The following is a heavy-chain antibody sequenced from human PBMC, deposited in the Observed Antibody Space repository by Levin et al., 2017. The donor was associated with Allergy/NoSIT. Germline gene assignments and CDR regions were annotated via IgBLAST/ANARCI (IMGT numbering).Heavy chain of an antibody. J-gene: IGHJ6*02. CDR1: GFAFSNYA. D-gene: IGHD2-15*01. CDR2: ISGSGENT. CDR3: AKEGCRAEAAAGGLGYYYYGMDA. Sequence: GGSLRLSCAASGFAFSNYAMRWVRQAPGKGLEWVSAISGSGENTYYADSVKGRFTISRDNSKYTLFLQLHSLRPEYTAVYYCAKEGCRAEAAAGGLGYYYYGMDAWGQGTTVTVS. V-gene: IGHV3-23*01.